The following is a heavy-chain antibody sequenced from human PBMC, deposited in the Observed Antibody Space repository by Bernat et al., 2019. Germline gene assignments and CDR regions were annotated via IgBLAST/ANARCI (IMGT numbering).Heavy chain of an antibody. CDR1: GFTFSSYG. V-gene: IGHV3-33*01. J-gene: IGHJ3*01. CDR2: IWYDGSNK. D-gene: IGHD3-22*01. Sequence: QVQLVESGGGVVQPGRSLRLSCAASGFTFSSYGMHWVRQAPGKGLEWVAVIWYDGSNKYYADSVKGRFTISRDNSKNTLYLQMNSLRAEDTAVYYCAREKTMILAGDAFDLWGQGTMVTVSS. CDR3: AREKTMILAGDAFDL.